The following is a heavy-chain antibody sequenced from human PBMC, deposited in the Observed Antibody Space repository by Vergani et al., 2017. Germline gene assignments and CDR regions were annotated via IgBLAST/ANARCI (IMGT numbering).Heavy chain of an antibody. D-gene: IGHD3-10*01. CDR1: GASVNSYY. J-gene: IGHJ4*02. V-gene: IGHV4-59*02. CDR2: VSFRGAT. CDR3: ARARIYYGAGRPDY. Sequence: QVKLQESGPGLVKPSETLSLTCTVSGASVNSYYWSWIRQPPGKGLEWMGYVSFRGATLYDPSVKGRMTISLNTSSNQFFLYLTSVTAADTAVYYCARARIYYGAGRPDYWGQGTLVTVSS.